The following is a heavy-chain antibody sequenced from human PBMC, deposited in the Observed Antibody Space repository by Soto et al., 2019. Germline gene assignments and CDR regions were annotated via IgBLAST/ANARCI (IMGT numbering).Heavy chain of an antibody. J-gene: IGHJ5*02. D-gene: IGHD5-12*01. V-gene: IGHV4-34*01. CDR2: INHSGST. CDR1: VDTFRGYY. CDR3: ARTKWHGAWFDP. Sequence: SETLSLTCAVYVDTFRGYYWSWIRQPPGKGLEWIGQINHSGSTNYEPSLKSRVTLSVDTSKNQFSLKLTSVTAADTASYYCARTKWHGAWFDPWGQGTLVTVS.